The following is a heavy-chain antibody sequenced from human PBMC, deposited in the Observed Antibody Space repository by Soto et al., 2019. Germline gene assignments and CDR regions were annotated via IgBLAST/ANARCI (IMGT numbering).Heavy chain of an antibody. Sequence: QVQLVESGGGVVQPGRSLRLSCAASGFTFSSYAMHWVRQAPGKGLEWVAVISYDGSNKYYADSVKGRFTISRDNSKNTLYLQMNSLRAEDTAVYYCARGNLYYYGSGSYYTTPLYNWFDPWGQGTLVTVSS. J-gene: IGHJ5*02. CDR3: ARGNLYYYGSGSYYTTPLYNWFDP. CDR2: ISYDGSNK. D-gene: IGHD3-10*01. V-gene: IGHV3-30-3*01. CDR1: GFTFSSYA.